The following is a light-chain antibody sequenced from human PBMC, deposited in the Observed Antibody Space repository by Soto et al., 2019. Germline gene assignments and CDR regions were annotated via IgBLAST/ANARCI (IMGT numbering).Light chain of an antibody. CDR2: AAS. CDR3: QKYNSALTWT. V-gene: IGKV1-27*01. CDR1: QGICNY. J-gene: IGKJ1*01. Sequence: DIQMTQSPSSLSASVGDRVTITCRASQGICNYLAWYQQKPGKVPKLLIYAASTLQSGVPSRFSGSVSGTDFTHTISSLQPEDVATYYCQKYNSALTWTFGQGTKV.